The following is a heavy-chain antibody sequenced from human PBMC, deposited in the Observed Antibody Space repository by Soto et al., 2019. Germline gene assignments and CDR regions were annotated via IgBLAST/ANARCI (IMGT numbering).Heavy chain of an antibody. CDR2: ISSSSSYK. CDR3: ARWGTIRNEYGMDV. V-gene: IGHV3-21*01. D-gene: IGHD7-27*01. Sequence: GGSLRLSCAASGFTFSSYSMNWVRQAPGKGLEWVSSISSSSSYKYYADSVKGRFTISRDNAKNSLYLQMNSLRAEDTAVYYCARWGTIRNEYGMDVWGQGTTVTVSS. J-gene: IGHJ6*02. CDR1: GFTFSSYS.